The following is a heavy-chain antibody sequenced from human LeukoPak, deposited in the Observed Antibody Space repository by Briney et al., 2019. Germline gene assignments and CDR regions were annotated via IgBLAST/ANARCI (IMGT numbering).Heavy chain of an antibody. CDR2: IYYSGST. CDR3: ARRVTTHSNWFDP. V-gene: IGHV4-59*01. J-gene: IGHJ5*02. Sequence: SETLSLTCTVSGGSISSYYWSWTRQPPGKGLEWIGYIYYSGSTNYNPSLKSRVTISVDTSKNQFSLKLSSVTAADTAVYYCARRVTTHSNWFDPWGQGTLVTVSS. D-gene: IGHD2-21*02. CDR1: GGSISSYY.